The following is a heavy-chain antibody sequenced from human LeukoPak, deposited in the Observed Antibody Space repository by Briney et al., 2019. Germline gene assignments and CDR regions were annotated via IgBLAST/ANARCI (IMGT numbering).Heavy chain of an antibody. CDR2: ISYDGSNK. CDR1: GFTFSSYG. J-gene: IGHJ4*02. CDR3: AKGFTGMDF. V-gene: IGHV3-30*18. Sequence: GGSLRLSCAASGFTFSSYGMHWVRQAPGKGLEWVAVISYDGSNKYYADSVKGRFSISRDNSRSTLYLQMNGLRAEDTAVYYCAKGFTGMDFWGQGSLVTVSS. D-gene: IGHD3-16*01.